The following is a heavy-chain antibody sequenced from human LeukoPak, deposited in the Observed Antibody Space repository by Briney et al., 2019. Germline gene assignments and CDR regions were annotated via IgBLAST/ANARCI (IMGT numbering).Heavy chain of an antibody. CDR2: IIPIFGTA. Sequence: SVKVSCKASGGTFSSYAISWVRQAPGQGLEWMGGIIPIFGTANYARKFQGRVTITADESTSTAYMELSSLRSEDTAVYYCARDRQYGYGYTDYYYYMDVWGKGTTVTVSS. D-gene: IGHD5-18*01. CDR1: GGTFSSYA. CDR3: ARDRQYGYGYTDYYYYMDV. J-gene: IGHJ6*03. V-gene: IGHV1-69*13.